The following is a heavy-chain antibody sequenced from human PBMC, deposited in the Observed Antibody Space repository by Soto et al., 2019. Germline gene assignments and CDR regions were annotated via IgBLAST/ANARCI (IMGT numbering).Heavy chain of an antibody. J-gene: IGHJ4*02. CDR3: ARGPNSLGDD. V-gene: IGHV1-69*02. D-gene: IGHD7-27*01. CDR1: GGTFSSFH. Sequence: QVQLVQSGAEVKKPGSSVKVSCEASGGTFSSFHITWVRQAPGQGLEWMGRIIPILNIANYAQNFQGRVTITADKSTNTAYMELNSLRSEDTAMYYCARGPNSLGDDWGQGTLITVSS. CDR2: IIPILNIA.